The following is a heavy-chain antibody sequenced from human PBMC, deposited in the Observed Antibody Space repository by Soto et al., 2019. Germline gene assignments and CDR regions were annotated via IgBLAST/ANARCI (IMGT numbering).Heavy chain of an antibody. CDR2: ISYDGSNK. CDR3: AKGQNTIFGTNWFDP. J-gene: IGHJ5*02. CDR1: GFTFSSYG. V-gene: IGHV3-30*18. Sequence: PRLSCAASGFTFSSYGMHWVRQAPGKGLEWVAVISYDGSNKYYADSVKGRFTISRDNSKNTLYLQMNSLRAEDTAVYYCAKGQNTIFGTNWFDPWGQGTLVTVSS. D-gene: IGHD3-3*01.